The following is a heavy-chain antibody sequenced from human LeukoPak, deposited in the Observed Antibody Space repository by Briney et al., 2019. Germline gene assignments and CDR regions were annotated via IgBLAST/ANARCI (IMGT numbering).Heavy chain of an antibody. J-gene: IGHJ4*02. V-gene: IGHV1-18*01. D-gene: IGHD2-21*02. CDR2: ISGYNGNT. CDR1: GYTFTSYG. CDR3: ARDTGDPSRGALSSVDY. Sequence: GASVKVSCKASGYTFTSYGISWVRQAPGQGLEWMGWISGYNGNTNYAQKIQGRVTMTTDTSTSTAYMEVRSLRSDDTAVYYCARDTGDPSRGALSSVDYWGQGTLVTVSA.